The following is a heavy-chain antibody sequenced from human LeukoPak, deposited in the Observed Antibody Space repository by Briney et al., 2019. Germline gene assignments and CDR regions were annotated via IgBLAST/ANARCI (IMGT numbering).Heavy chain of an antibody. CDR2: ISGSGGST. D-gene: IGHD1-26*01. CDR1: GSTFSSYA. V-gene: IGHV3-23*01. CDR3: AKDVGGATRFLDY. Sequence: GGSLRLSCAASGSTFSSYAMSWVRQAPGKGLEWVSAISGSGGSTYNADSVKGRFTISRDNSKNTLDLQMNSLRAEDTAVYYCAKDVGGATRFLDYWGQGTLVTVSS. J-gene: IGHJ4*02.